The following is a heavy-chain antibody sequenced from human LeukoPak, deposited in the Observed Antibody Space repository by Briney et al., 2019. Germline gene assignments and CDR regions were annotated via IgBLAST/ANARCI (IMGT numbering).Heavy chain of an antibody. CDR3: ARGRVYYDFWSGYPRGWFDP. CDR1: GGSISSSNW. Sequence: KPSETLSLTCAVSGGSISSSNWWSWVRQPPGKGLEWIGEIYHSGSTNYNPSLKSRVTISVDKSKNQFSLKLSSVTAADTAVYYCARGRVYYDFWSGYPRGWFDPWGQGTLVTVSS. D-gene: IGHD3-3*01. J-gene: IGHJ5*02. V-gene: IGHV4-4*02. CDR2: IYHSGST.